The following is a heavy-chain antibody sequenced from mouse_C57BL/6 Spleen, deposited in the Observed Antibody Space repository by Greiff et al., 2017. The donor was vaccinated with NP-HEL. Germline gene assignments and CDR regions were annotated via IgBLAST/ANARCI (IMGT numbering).Heavy chain of an antibody. CDR1: GFNIKDYY. CDR2: IDPEDGET. J-gene: IGHJ2*01. CDR3: AEDYGSSGTYYFDY. Sequence: EVKLMESGAELVKPGASVKLSCTASGFNIKDYYMHWVKQRTEQGLEWIGRIDPEDGETKYAPKFQGKATITADTSSNTAYLQLSSLTSEDTVVYYCAEDYGSSGTYYFDYWGQGTTLTVAS. D-gene: IGHD1-1*01. V-gene: IGHV14-2*01.